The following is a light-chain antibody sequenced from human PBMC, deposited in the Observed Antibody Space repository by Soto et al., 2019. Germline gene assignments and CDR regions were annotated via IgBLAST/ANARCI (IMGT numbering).Light chain of an antibody. CDR3: QQSFSTPRT. V-gene: IGKV1-39*01. Sequence: DIHMTPSPSSLSASVGDRVTITCRASQTISNFLSWYQQKPGKAPKLLIYAASGLQSDVPSRFSAGGSGTDFTLNITSLQPEDFATYFCQQSFSTPRTFGQGTKVDIK. J-gene: IGKJ1*01. CDR2: AAS. CDR1: QTISNF.